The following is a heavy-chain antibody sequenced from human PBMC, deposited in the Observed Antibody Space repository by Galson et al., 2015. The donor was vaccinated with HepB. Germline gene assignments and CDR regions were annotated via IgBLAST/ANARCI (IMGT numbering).Heavy chain of an antibody. CDR2: ISAYNGNT. CDR1: GYTFTSYS. D-gene: IGHD1-26*01. V-gene: IGHV1-18*01. J-gene: IGHJ5*02. Sequence: SVKVSCKASGYTFTSYSISWVRQAPGQGLEWMGWISAYNGNTHYAQKLQGRVTMTTDTSTSTAYMELRSRRSDDTAVYYCAREWALGRNWFDPWGQGTLVTVSS. CDR3: AREWALGRNWFDP.